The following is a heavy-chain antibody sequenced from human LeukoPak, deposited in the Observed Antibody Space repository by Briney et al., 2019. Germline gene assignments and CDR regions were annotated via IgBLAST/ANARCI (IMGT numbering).Heavy chain of an antibody. D-gene: IGHD2-15*01. J-gene: IGHJ4*02. V-gene: IGHV4-34*01. Sequence: SETLSLTCAGYGGSFSGYYWSWIRQPPGKGLEWIGEINHSGSTNYNPSLKSRVTISVDTSKNQFSLKLSSVTAADTAVYYCARGVRYCSGGSCYYYFDYWGQGTLVTVSS. CDR2: INHSGST. CDR3: ARGVRYCSGGSCYYYFDY. CDR1: GGSFSGYY.